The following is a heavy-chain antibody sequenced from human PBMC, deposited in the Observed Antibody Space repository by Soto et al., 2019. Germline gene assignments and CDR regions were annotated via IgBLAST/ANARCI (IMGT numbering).Heavy chain of an antibody. J-gene: IGHJ6*02. CDR3: SKDDCSNCNGPAYNFDMDV. CDR2: VTRGGSA. Sequence: SGGSLRLSCAASGFTFSNYAMTWVRQAPGKGLEWVSGVTRGGSAYYADSVKGRFTISRDNSKNTVFLQMNSLRAEDTAIYYCSKDDCSNCNGPAYNFDMDVWGQGTTVTVSS. CDR1: GFTFSNYA. D-gene: IGHD2-15*01. V-gene: IGHV3-23*01.